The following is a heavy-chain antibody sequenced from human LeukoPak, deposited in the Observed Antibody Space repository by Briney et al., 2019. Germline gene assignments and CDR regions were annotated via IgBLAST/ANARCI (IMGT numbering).Heavy chain of an antibody. V-gene: IGHV2-5*02. Sequence: ESGPTLVKPTQTLTLTCTFSGFSLSTRGVGVGWIRQPPEKALEWLALIYWVDDKRYSPSLKSRLTITKDTSKNQVVLTMTNMDPVDTATYYCAHRKVERTYYDILTGYYLGPDAFDIWGQGTMVTVSS. CDR1: GFSLSTRGVG. CDR3: AHRKVERTYYDILTGYYLGPDAFDI. D-gene: IGHD3-9*01. CDR2: IYWVDDK. J-gene: IGHJ3*02.